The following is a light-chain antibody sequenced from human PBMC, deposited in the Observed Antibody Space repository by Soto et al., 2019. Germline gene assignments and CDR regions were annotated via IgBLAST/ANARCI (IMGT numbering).Light chain of an antibody. CDR2: DDI. Sequence: QSVLTQAPSASGTPGQRVTISCSGSISNIGTKSVNWYQQLPGKAPILLIYDDIERPSGVPERFSGSKSGTSASLAISGLQSEDEADYHCAAWDDSLNGNWVFGGGTKVTVL. CDR1: ISNIGTKS. J-gene: IGLJ3*02. V-gene: IGLV1-44*01. CDR3: AAWDDSLNGNWV.